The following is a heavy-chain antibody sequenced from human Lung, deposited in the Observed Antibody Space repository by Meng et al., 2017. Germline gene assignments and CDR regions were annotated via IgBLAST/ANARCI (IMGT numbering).Heavy chain of an antibody. D-gene: IGHD4-11*01. J-gene: IGHJ4*02. CDR3: ARGPTTMAHDFDY. CDR1: GGSFIDYY. V-gene: IGHV4-34*01. CDR2: INHSGST. Sequence: VQLQPWGAGLLKPSETLSLTCVVSGGSFIDYYWSWIRQPPGKGLEWIGEINHSGSTNYNPSLESRATISVDTSQNNLSLKLSSVTAADSAVYYCARGPTTMAHDFDYWGQGTLVTVSS.